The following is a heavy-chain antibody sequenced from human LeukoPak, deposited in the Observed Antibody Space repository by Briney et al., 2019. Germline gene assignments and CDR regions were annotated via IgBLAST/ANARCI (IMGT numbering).Heavy chain of an antibody. CDR2: IKEDGSEI. D-gene: IGHD4-23*01. Sequence: GGSLRLSCAASAFTFSTYWMSWVRQAPGKGLEWVANIKEDGSEINYVDSVKGRFIISRDNAKNSLYLQMNSLRVEDTAVYYCARDRGYSSFDYWGQGTLVTVSS. CDR3: ARDRGYSSFDY. CDR1: AFTFSTYW. V-gene: IGHV3-7*01. J-gene: IGHJ4*02.